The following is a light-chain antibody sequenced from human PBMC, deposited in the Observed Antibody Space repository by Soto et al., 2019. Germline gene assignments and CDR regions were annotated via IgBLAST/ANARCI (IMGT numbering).Light chain of an antibody. CDR1: SSDIGDYNY. CDR3: SSFTGTTIPIV. V-gene: IGLV2-14*01. CDR2: EVT. J-gene: IGLJ2*01. Sequence: QSALTQPASVSGSPGQSITISCTGTSSDIGDYNYVSWYQQFPGKAPKLMIYEVTNRPSGVSHRFSGSKSGNTASLTISGLQAEDEADYYCSSFTGTTIPIVFGGGTQLTVL.